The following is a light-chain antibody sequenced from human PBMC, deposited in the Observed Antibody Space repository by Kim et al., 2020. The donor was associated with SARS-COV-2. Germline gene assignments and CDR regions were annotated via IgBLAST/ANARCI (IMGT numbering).Light chain of an antibody. CDR2: DVS. V-gene: IGLV2-14*03. Sequence: GQSITISCTGTSSDIGAHNYVSWYQQHPGKAPKLIIYDVSDRSSGVSTRFSGSKSGNTASLTISGLQAEDEADYYCSSYTTTSTLVFGTGTKVTVL. CDR1: SSDIGAHNY. CDR3: SSYTTTSTLV. J-gene: IGLJ1*01.